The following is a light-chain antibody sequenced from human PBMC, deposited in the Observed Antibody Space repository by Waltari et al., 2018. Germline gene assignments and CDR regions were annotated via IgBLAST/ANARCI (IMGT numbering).Light chain of an antibody. CDR1: SLRSYY. Sequence: SSELTQDPAVSVAMGQTVRITCQGDSLRSYYASWYQQRPGKAPILGMYDKNNRPSGVPDRFSGSSSHNTASLTITGAQAEDEASYYCHSRDASGVAGSFGGGTKLTVL. CDR3: HSRDASGVAGS. CDR2: DKN. V-gene: IGLV3-19*01. J-gene: IGLJ2*01.